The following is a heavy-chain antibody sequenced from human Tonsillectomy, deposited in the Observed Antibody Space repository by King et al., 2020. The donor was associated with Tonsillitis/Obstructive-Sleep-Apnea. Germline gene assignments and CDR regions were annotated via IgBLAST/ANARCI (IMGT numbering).Heavy chain of an antibody. D-gene: IGHD1-7*01. CDR1: GFTFSNYW. J-gene: IGHJ4*02. Sequence: VQLVESGGGLAQPGGSLRLSCSASGFTFSNYWMSWVRQAPGKGLEWVANINEGGSERYYVDSVKVRFTVSRDNAKNSLYLQLNSLRVDDTAIYFCARDPAPGTADCWGQGTLVTVSS. CDR3: ARDPAPGTADC. CDR2: INEGGSER. V-gene: IGHV3-7*04.